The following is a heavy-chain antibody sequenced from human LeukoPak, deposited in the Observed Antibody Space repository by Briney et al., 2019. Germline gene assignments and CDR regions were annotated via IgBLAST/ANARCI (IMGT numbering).Heavy chain of an antibody. CDR2: IRYDGSNK. CDR3: AKDSKPMYYYDSSGYYYPAGYFDY. J-gene: IGHJ4*02. Sequence: PGDSLRLSCAASGFTFTKYWMTWVRQAPGKGLEWVAFIRYDGSNKYYADSVKGRFTISRDNSKNTLYLQMNSLRAEDTAVYYCAKDSKPMYYYDSSGYYYPAGYFDYWGQGTLVTVSS. CDR1: GFTFTKYW. V-gene: IGHV3-30*02. D-gene: IGHD3-22*01.